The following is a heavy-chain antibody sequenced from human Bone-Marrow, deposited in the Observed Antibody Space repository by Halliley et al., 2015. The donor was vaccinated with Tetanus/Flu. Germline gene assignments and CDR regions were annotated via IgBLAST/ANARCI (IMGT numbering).Heavy chain of an antibody. CDR2: ISSFTGNT. V-gene: IGHV1-18*01. CDR3: AREAYYGSGIYY. J-gene: IGHJ4*02. Sequence: LEWMGWISSFTGNTKYGQTLQGRRTVTTDKSTSTAYMELGSLRSDDPAMYFCAREAYYGSGIYYWGQGTLFTVSS. D-gene: IGHD3-10*01.